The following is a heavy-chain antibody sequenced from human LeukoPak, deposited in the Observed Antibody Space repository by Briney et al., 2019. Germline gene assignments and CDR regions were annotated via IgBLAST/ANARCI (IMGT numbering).Heavy chain of an antibody. CDR2: INHSGST. CDR1: GGSFSGYY. CDR3: ARVGKQWLVLRGWFGP. Sequence: SETLSLTCAVYGGSFSGYYWSWIRQPPGKGLEWIGEINHSGSTNYNPSLKSRVTISVDTSKNQFSLKLSSVTAADTAVYYCARVGKQWLVLRGWFGPWGQGTLVTVSS. V-gene: IGHV4-34*01. J-gene: IGHJ5*02. D-gene: IGHD6-19*01.